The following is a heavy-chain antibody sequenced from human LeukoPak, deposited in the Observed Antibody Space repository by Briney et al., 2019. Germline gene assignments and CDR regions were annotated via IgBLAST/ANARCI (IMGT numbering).Heavy chain of an antibody. CDR1: GYTFTSYD. J-gene: IGHJ6*03. V-gene: IGHV1-8*03. CDR3: ARVGAYSIYRGDYYYMDV. CDR2: MNLNSGNT. D-gene: IGHD4-11*01. Sequence: EASVKVSCKASGYTFTSYDINWVRQATGQGLEWMGWMNLNSGNTGYAQKFQGRVTITRNTSISTAYMELSSLRSEDTAVYYCARVGAYSIYRGDYYYMDVWGKGTTVTVSS.